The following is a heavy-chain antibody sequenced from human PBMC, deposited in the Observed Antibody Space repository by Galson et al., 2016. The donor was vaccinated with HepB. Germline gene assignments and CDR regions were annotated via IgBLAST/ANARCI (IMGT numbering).Heavy chain of an antibody. J-gene: IGHJ6*02. D-gene: IGHD1-7*01. CDR2: ISDGDT. Sequence: SVKVSCKASKFLPNYDISWVRQAPGQGLEWLGWISDGDTNNAQGVQGRVTMTTDTSTTTTYMELRSLRFDDTAVYYCAMLELHSGMDVWGQGTTVIVSS. V-gene: IGHV1-18*01. CDR3: AMLELHSGMDV. CDR1: KFLPNYD.